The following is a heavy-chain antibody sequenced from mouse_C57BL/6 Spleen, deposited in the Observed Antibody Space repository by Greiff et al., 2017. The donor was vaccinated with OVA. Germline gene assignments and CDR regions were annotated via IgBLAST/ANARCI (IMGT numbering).Heavy chain of an antibody. J-gene: IGHJ1*03. CDR1: GYTFTSYW. CDR2: IDPSDSET. Sequence: QVQLQQPGAELVRPGSSVKLSCKASGYTFTSYWMHWVKQRPIQGLEWIGNIDPSDSETHYNQKFKDKATLTVDKSSSTAYMQLSSLTSEDSAVEYWARPGVATGYFDGWGTGTTVTVSS. CDR3: ARPGVATGYFDG. D-gene: IGHD1-1*01. V-gene: IGHV1-52*01.